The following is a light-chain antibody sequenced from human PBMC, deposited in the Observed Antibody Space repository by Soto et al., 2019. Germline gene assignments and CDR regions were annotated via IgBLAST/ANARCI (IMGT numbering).Light chain of an antibody. CDR1: QSVSSSY. J-gene: IGKJ1*01. CDR2: GAS. V-gene: IGKV3-20*01. CDR3: QQYGSSPRT. Sequence: EIMMTQSPATLSVSPGESATLSCRASQSVSSSYLAWYQQKPGQAPRLLIYGASSRATGIPDRFSGSGSGTDFTLTISRLEPEDFAVYYCQQYGSSPRTFGQGTKVDIK.